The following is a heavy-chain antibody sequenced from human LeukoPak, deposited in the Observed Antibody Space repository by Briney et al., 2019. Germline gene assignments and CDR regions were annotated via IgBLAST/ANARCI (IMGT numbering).Heavy chain of an antibody. CDR3: ARDLGFDCSSTSCYTPLDY. J-gene: IGHJ4*02. V-gene: IGHV1-18*01. D-gene: IGHD2-2*02. CDR1: GYTFTSYG. CDR2: ISAYNGNT. Sequence: ASVKVSCKASGYTFTSYGISWVRQAPGQGLEWMGWISAYNGNTSYAQKLQGRVTMTTDTSTSTAYMELRSLRSDDTAVYYCARDLGFDCSSTSCYTPLDYWGQGTLVTVSS.